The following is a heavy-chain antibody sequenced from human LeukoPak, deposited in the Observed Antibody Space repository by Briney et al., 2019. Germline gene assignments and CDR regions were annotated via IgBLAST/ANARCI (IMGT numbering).Heavy chain of an antibody. CDR2: IYYSGST. V-gene: IGHV4-59*11. CDR3: ARGSGVRGVTDYYYMDV. CDR1: GGSISSHY. J-gene: IGHJ6*03. Sequence: PSETLSLTCAVYGGSISSHYWSWIRQPPGKGLEWIGYIYYSGSTNYNPSLKSRVTISVDTSKNQFSLKLSSVTAADTAVYYCARGSGVRGVTDYYYMDVWGKGTTVTVS. D-gene: IGHD3-10*01.